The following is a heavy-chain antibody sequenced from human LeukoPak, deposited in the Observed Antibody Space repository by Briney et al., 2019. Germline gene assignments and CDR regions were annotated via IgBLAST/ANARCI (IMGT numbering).Heavy chain of an antibody. Sequence: SETLSLTCAVYGASFSGYYWSWIRQPPAKGLEWIGEINHSGSTNYNPSLKSQVTISMDTSKNQFSLNLNSVTTADMAVYYCARDRAADSFDIWGQGTMVTVSS. CDR3: ARDRAADSFDI. J-gene: IGHJ3*02. V-gene: IGHV4-34*01. CDR1: GASFSGYY. CDR2: INHSGST. D-gene: IGHD2-15*01.